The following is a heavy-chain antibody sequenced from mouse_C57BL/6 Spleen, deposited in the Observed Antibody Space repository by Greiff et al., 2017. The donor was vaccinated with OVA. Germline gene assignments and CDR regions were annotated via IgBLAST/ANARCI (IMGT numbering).Heavy chain of an antibody. V-gene: IGHV10-1*01. D-gene: IGHD3-2*02. Sequence: EVKLVESGGGLVQPKGSLKLSCAASGFSFNTYAMNWVRQAPGKGLEWVARIRSKSNNYATYYADSVKDRFTISRDDSESMLYLQMNNLKTEDTAMYYCVRQDSSGYVSYAMDYWGQGTSVTVSS. CDR3: VRQDSSGYVSYAMDY. CDR1: GFSFNTYA. CDR2: IRSKSNNYAT. J-gene: IGHJ4*01.